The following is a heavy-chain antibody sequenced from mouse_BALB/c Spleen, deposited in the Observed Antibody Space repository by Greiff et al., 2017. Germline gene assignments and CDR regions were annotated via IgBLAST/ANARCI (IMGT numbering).Heavy chain of an antibody. J-gene: IGHJ4*01. Sequence: EVHLVESGPGLVKPSQSLSLTCSVTGYSITSGYYWNWIRQFPGNKLEWMGYISYDGSNNYNPSLKNRISITRDTSKNQFFLKLNSVTTEDTATYYCARGDGSSPYYYAMDYWGQGTSVTVSS. D-gene: IGHD1-1*01. CDR1: GYSITSGYY. CDR2: ISYDGSN. CDR3: ARGDGSSPYYYAMDY. V-gene: IGHV3-6*02.